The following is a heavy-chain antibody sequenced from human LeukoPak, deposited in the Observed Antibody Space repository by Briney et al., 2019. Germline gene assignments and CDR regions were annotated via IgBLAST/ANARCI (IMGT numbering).Heavy chain of an antibody. V-gene: IGHV3-21*04. CDR2: ISSSSSYI. D-gene: IGHD5-24*01. CDR1: GFTFSSYS. Sequence: PGGSLRLSCAASGFTFSSYSMNWVRQAPGKGLEWVSSISSSSSYIYYADLVKGRFTISRDNAKNSLYLQMNSLRAEDTAVYYCAQDIGWLQFAYWGQGTLVTVSS. CDR3: AQDIGWLQFAY. J-gene: IGHJ4*02.